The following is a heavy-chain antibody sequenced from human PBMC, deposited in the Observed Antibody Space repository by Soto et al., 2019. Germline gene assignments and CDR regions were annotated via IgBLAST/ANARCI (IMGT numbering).Heavy chain of an antibody. J-gene: IGHJ6*03. Sequence: SXTLSLTCTVSGGSISSYHWSWIRQPPVNGLEWIGNIYNSVSSNYNPSLKSRVTTSVDTSKNQFSLKLSSVTAADTAVYYCARASGTYYSLGTDFYYYYMDVWGKGTTVTVSS. D-gene: IGHD3-10*01. CDR2: IYNSVSS. CDR3: ARASGTYYSLGTDFYYYYMDV. CDR1: GGSISSYH. V-gene: IGHV4-59*01.